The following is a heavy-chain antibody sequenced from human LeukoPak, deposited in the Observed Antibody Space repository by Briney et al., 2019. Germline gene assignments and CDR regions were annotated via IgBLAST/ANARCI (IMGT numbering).Heavy chain of an antibody. CDR2: INHSGST. CDR3: ARGGSSAYYYYYYGMDV. Sequence: KPSETLSLTCTVSGGSISGYYWSWIRQPPGKGLEWIGEINHSGSTNYNPSLKSRVTISVDTSKNQFSLKLSSVTAADTAVYYCARGGSSAYYYYYYGMDVWGQGTTVTVSS. J-gene: IGHJ6*02. V-gene: IGHV4-34*01. CDR1: GGSISGYY. D-gene: IGHD6-25*01.